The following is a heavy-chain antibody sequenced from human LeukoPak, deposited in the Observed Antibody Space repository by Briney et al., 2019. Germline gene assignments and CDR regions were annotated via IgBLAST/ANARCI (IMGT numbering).Heavy chain of an antibody. Sequence: GGSLRLSCAASGFTFSSYFMGWVRQAPGKGLEWVANIKEDGSQKYYVDSVRGRFTISRDNADNSLYLQMNSLRAEDTAVYYCARALNSYGYVLGEWGQGTLVTVSS. D-gene: IGHD5-18*01. CDR1: GFTFSSYF. J-gene: IGHJ4*02. CDR3: ARALNSYGYVLGE. CDR2: IKEDGSQK. V-gene: IGHV3-7*01.